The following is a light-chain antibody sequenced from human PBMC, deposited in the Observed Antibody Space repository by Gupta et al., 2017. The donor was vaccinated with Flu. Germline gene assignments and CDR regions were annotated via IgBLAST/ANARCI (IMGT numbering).Light chain of an antibody. CDR3: SSYTSSYEGYV. V-gene: IGLV2-14*01. J-gene: IGLJ1*01. CDR2: EVS. CDR1: SIDVGGHKF. Sequence: QSALTQPASVSGSPGKSITISCTGTSIDVGGHKFVSWFQQHPGKVPKLMIYEVSNRPSGVSNRFSGSKSGNTASLTISGLQAEDEADYYCSSYTSSYEGYVFGTGTRVTVL.